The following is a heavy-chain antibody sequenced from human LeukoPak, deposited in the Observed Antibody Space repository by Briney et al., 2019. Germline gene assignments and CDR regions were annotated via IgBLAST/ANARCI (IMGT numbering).Heavy chain of an antibody. D-gene: IGHD3-10*01. CDR2: IYYTGSV. CDR1: GVSISTGGFY. Sequence: SQTLSLTCTISGVSISTGGFYWTWIRQPPGEGLEWIGYIYYTGSVDYNASLKSRLTISLDTSKNRFSLKLNSVTAADTAVYYCARYHSYYFGSQTSTLDVWGQGTAVTVSS. J-gene: IGHJ6*02. CDR3: ARYHSYYFGSQTSTLDV. V-gene: IGHV4-31*03.